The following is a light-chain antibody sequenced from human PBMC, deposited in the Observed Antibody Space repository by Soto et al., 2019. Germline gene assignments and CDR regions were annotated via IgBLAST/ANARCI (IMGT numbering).Light chain of an antibody. V-gene: IGKV3-20*01. CDR1: QSVSNSY. Sequence: EIVLTQSPGTLSLSPGERATLSCRASQSVSNSYLAWYQQKPGQAPRLLIYGASSRGTGIPDRFSGSASGTDFTLTSSRLESEDFAVYYCQQYGSSPGTFGQGTKLEIK. CDR2: GAS. J-gene: IGKJ2*01. CDR3: QQYGSSPGT.